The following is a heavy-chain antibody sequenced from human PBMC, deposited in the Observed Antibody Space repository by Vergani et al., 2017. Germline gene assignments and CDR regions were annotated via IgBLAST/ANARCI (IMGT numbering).Heavy chain of an antibody. Sequence: EVQLVQSGAEVKKPGESVKISCKGSGYSFTSYWIGWVRQMPGKGLEWMGIIYPGDSDTRYSPSFQGQVTISADKSISTAYLQWSSLKASDTAMYYCARAPXYCSGGSCLNWFDPWGQGTLVTVSS. CDR2: IYPGDSDT. J-gene: IGHJ5*02. D-gene: IGHD2-15*01. V-gene: IGHV5-51*01. CDR3: ARAPXYCSGGSCLNWFDP. CDR1: GYSFTSYW.